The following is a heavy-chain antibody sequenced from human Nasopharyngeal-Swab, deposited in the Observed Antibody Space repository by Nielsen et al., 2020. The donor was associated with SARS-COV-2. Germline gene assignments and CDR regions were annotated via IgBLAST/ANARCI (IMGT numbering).Heavy chain of an antibody. D-gene: IGHD3-9*01. CDR1: GGSFSGYS. CDR2: INHSGST. Sequence: LRLSCAVYGGSFSGYSWSWIGQPPGKGLEWLGEINHSGSTNYNPSLKSRVTISVDTSKNQFSLKLSSVTAADTAVYYCARGPRILTGYRRGWFDPWGQGTLVTVSS. CDR3: ARGPRILTGYRRGWFDP. V-gene: IGHV4-34*01. J-gene: IGHJ5*02.